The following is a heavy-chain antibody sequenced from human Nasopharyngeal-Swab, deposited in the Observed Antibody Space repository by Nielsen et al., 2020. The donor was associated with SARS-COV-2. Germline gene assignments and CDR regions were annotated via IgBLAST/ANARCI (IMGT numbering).Heavy chain of an antibody. CDR1: GFTFNTYA. J-gene: IGHJ6*02. CDR3: AKDRDSGDDSDDYYHYYGMDV. D-gene: IGHD5-12*01. V-gene: IGHV3-23*01. Sequence: GGSLRLSCAPSGFTFNTYAISWVRQAPGKGLAWVSVISGSDYSTKYADSVKGRFTISKNTVNLQMNSLRAEDTAIYYCAKDRDSGDDSDDYYHYYGMDVWGQGTTVTVSS. CDR2: ISGSDYST.